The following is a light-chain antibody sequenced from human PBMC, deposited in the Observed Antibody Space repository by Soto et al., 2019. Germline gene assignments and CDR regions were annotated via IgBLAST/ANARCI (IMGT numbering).Light chain of an antibody. CDR1: QTIRCHY. J-gene: IGKJ1*01. CDR2: GAS. CDR3: QQYGSSPVT. Sequence: ETVLTQSPGTLSLSPGERATLSCRARQTIRCHYLAWYRQTPGQAPRLLIYGASNRATGIADRFSGSGSGTDFTLIISRLEPEDFALYYCQQYGSSPVTFGQGTKVEIK. V-gene: IGKV3-20*01.